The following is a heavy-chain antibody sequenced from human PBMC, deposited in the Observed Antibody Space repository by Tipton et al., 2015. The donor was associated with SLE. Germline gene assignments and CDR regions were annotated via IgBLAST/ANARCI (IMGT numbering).Heavy chain of an antibody. D-gene: IGHD3-10*01. CDR3: ARDSGYLDY. Sequence: TLSLTCTVSGGSISSYYWSWIRQPPGKGLEWIGYIYYSGITNYNPSLKSRVTISLDKSKNQFSLKLSSVTAADTAVYYCARDSGYLDYWGQGTLVTVSS. V-gene: IGHV4-59*12. J-gene: IGHJ4*02. CDR2: IYYSGIT. CDR1: GGSISSYY.